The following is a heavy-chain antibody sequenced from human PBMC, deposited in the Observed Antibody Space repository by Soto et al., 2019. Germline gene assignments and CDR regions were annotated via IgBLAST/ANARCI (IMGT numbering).Heavy chain of an antibody. Sequence: EVQLLESGGGLVQPGGSLRLSCAASGFTFSNYAMSWVRQAPGKGLEWVSAISGSGTTTYSADSVRGRFTISRDNSKNTRYLQMNSLRAEDTAVYYCAKFFVGTGGSSGWPWYFDSWGQGTLVTVSS. CDR2: ISGSGTTT. D-gene: IGHD6-25*01. J-gene: IGHJ4*02. V-gene: IGHV3-23*01. CDR1: GFTFSNYA. CDR3: AKFFVGTGGSSGWPWYFDS.